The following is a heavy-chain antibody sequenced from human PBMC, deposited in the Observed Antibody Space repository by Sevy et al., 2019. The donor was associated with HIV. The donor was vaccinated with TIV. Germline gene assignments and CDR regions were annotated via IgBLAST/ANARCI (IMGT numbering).Heavy chain of an antibody. CDR2: IYHSGNT. Sequence: SETLSLTCTVSGGSISSGSYSWNWIRQPPGKGLECIGYIYHSGNTYYHPSLKSRLTISVDRSKNQFSLKLSSVTAADTAMYYCARDGGTLTTPGAFDIWGQGTMVTVSS. CDR3: ARDGGTLTTPGAFDI. CDR1: GGSISSGSYS. V-gene: IGHV4-30-2*01. J-gene: IGHJ3*02. D-gene: IGHD4-17*01.